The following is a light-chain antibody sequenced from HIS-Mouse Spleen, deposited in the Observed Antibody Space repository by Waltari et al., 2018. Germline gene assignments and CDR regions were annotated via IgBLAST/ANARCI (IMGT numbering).Light chain of an antibody. CDR1: PGISSY. CDR2: AAS. V-gene: IGKV1-8*01. CDR3: QQFYSYRFT. J-gene: IGKJ3*01. Sequence: AIRMTQSPSSFPASTGDRVTITCRASPGISSYLAWYQQKPGKAPKLLIYAASTLQSGVPSRFSGSGSGTDFTLTISCLQSEDFATYYCQQFYSYRFTFGPGTKVDIK.